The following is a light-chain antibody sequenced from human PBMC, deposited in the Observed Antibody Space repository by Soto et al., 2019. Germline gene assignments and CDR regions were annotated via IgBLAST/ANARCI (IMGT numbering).Light chain of an antibody. Sequence: EIVLTQSPGTLSLSPGERATLSCRASQSVNSNYLAWYQQKPGQSPRLLMYGASSRASGIPDRFSGSGSGTDFTLTISRLEPEDFAVYYWHQYENSPRTFGQGTKVEIK. V-gene: IGKV3-20*01. CDR2: GAS. J-gene: IGKJ1*01. CDR1: QSVNSNY. CDR3: HQYENSPRT.